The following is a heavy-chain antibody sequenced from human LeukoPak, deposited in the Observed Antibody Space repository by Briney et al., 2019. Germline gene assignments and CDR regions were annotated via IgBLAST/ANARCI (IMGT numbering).Heavy chain of an antibody. CDR2: IYYSGST. CDR3: ARLRSQWLADAFDI. Sequence: SETLSLTCTVSGGSVSSYYWSWIRQPPGKGLEWIGYIYYSGSTNYNPSLKSRVTISVDTSKNQFSLKLSSVTAADTAVYYCARLRSQWLADAFDIWGQGTMVNVSS. CDR1: GGSVSSYY. V-gene: IGHV4-59*08. D-gene: IGHD6-19*01. J-gene: IGHJ3*02.